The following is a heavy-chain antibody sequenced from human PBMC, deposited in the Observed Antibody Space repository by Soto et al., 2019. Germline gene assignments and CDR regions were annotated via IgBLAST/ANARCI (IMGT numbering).Heavy chain of an antibody. D-gene: IGHD2-15*01. Sequence: VQLVQSGAEVKKPGASVKVSCQASGYTFTSYGISWVRQAPGQGLEWMGWISAYNGNTTYAQKLQDRVTMTTDTTTSKAYMELRSLGSDDTAVYYCARGIGYCSGGSCSPTFDYWGQGTLVTVSS. CDR2: ISAYNGNT. CDR1: GYTFTSYG. V-gene: IGHV1-18*01. J-gene: IGHJ4*02. CDR3: ARGIGYCSGGSCSPTFDY.